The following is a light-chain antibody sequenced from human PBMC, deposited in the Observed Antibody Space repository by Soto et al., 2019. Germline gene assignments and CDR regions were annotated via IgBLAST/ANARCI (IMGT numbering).Light chain of an antibody. CDR3: HQYGTSPST. CDR1: QSVGSTY. J-gene: IGKJ2*01. V-gene: IGKV3-20*01. Sequence: EVVLTQSPDTLSLSPGERATISCRASQSVGSTYLAWYQHRNGQPPRLLIYGAFSRATGISHRFSGSGSETDFTLTINGLGHERFAVYFCHQYGTSPSTYGQGTKLEI. CDR2: GAF.